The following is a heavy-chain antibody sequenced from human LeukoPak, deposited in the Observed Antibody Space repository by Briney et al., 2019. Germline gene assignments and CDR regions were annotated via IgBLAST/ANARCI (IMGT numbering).Heavy chain of an antibody. D-gene: IGHD1-26*01. Sequence: PSETLSLTCSVSGGSISSDYWSWIRHPAGKGLEWIGRIYDVATTDYNPSLKSRVTMSLDPSKNQFSMKLSSVTAADTAVYFCARAFALYSAASGATFDIWGHGTVVTVSS. CDR1: GGSISSDY. CDR3: ARAFALYSAASGATFDI. CDR2: IYDVATT. J-gene: IGHJ3*02. V-gene: IGHV4-4*07.